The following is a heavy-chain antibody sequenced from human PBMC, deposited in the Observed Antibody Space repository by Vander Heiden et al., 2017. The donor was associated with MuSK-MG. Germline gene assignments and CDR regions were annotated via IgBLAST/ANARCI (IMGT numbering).Heavy chain of an antibody. CDR3: ATSAPAFDF. CDR1: GGSIRTSSYY. CDR2: IFRTGST. J-gene: IGHJ4*02. Sequence: QLQLQESGPGLVKPSETLSLTCSVSGGSIRTSSYYWGWLRPSPGKGLEWIVSIFRTGSTYYNPSLKSRVTMSVDTSKNQFSLKLSSVTAADTTVYYCATSAPAFDFWGQGTLVTVSS. V-gene: IGHV4-39*01.